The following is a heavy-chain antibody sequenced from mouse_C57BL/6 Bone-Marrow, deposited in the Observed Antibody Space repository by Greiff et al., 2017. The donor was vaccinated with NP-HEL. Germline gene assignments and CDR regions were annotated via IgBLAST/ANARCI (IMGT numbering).Heavy chain of an antibody. D-gene: IGHD1-1*01. CDR3: TTWITTVVATDFEY. Sequence: EVQLQQSGAELVRPGASVKLSCTASGFNIKDDYMHWVKQRPEQGLEWIGWIDPENGDTEYASKFQGKATITADTSSNTAYLQLSSLTSEDTAVYYCTTWITTVVATDFEYWGQGTTLTVSS. CDR2: IDPENGDT. CDR1: GFNIKDDY. V-gene: IGHV14-4*01. J-gene: IGHJ2*01.